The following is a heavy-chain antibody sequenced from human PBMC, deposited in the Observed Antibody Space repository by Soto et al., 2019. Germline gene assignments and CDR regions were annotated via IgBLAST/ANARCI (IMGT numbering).Heavy chain of an antibody. D-gene: IGHD4-17*01. J-gene: IGHJ2*01. V-gene: IGHV1-69*08. CDR1: GGTFSSHT. Sequence: QDRLVQSGAEVKKPESSVKVSCKASGGTFSSHTFSWVRQAPGQGLEWMGRIIPALGTATYAQKFQGRVTITADESATTVYMELNSLRSEDTAVYYCARPDFGDYWYFDLWGRGTLVTVSS. CDR2: IIPALGTA. CDR3: ARPDFGDYWYFDL.